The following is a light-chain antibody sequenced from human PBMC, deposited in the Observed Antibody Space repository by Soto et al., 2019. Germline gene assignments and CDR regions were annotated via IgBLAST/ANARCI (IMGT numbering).Light chain of an antibody. CDR2: RAS. CDR1: HYVYSN. CDR3: QQYHNLWT. Sequence: VMTQSPATLSVSPGERATLSFTASHYVYSNVAWFQQRPGQAPRLLIYRASTRATGTPARFSGSGSGTEFTLTITSLQSEDFALYYCQQYHNLWTFGQGTKVDI. J-gene: IGKJ1*01. V-gene: IGKV3-15*01.